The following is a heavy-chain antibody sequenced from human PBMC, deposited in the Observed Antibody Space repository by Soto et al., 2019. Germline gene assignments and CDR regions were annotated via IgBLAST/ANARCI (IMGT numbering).Heavy chain of an antibody. CDR2: INPSGGST. Sequence: ASVKVSCKASGYTFTSYYMHWVRQAPGQGLEWMGIINPSGGSTSYAQKFQGRVTMTRDTSTSTVYMELSSLRSEDTAAYCCARDLRRYSSNEGAGGMDVWGQGTTVTVSS. J-gene: IGHJ6*02. D-gene: IGHD6-13*01. V-gene: IGHV1-46*01. CDR1: GYTFTSYY. CDR3: ARDLRRYSSNEGAGGMDV.